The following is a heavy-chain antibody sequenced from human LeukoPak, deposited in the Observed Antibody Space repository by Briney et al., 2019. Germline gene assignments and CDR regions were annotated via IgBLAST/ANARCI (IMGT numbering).Heavy chain of an antibody. CDR3: AKTTPLETYYYDSSGYYFGY. CDR2: IRYDGGET. D-gene: IGHD3-22*01. V-gene: IGHV3-30*02. CDR1: GFTFNRRG. Sequence: PGGSLRLSCAASGFTFNRRGMHWVRQAPGKGLEWVAFIRYDGGETFYADFVKGRFTISRDNSKNTLSLQLNTLRPEDTALYYCAKTTPLETYYYDSSGYYFGYWGQGTLVTVSS. J-gene: IGHJ4*02.